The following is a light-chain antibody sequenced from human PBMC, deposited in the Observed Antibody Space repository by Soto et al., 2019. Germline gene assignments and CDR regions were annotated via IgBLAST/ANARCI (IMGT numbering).Light chain of an antibody. CDR2: GAS. CDR1: QSVSSSY. J-gene: IGKJ5*01. Sequence: EIVLTQSPGTLSLSPGERATLSCRASQSVSSSYLAWYLQKPGQAPRLLIYGASSRATGIPDRFSGSGSGTDFTLTISRLQPEDFAVYYCPHYGSSPFFGQGTRLQI. CDR3: PHYGSSPF. V-gene: IGKV3-20*01.